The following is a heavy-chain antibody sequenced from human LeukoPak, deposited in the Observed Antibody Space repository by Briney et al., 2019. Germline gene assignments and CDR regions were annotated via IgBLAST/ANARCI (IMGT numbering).Heavy chain of an antibody. J-gene: IGHJ4*02. CDR1: GFTVSSNY. V-gene: IGHV3-53*05. CDR2: IYSGGST. CDR3: ASITGTTLDSYYFDY. D-gene: IGHD1-7*01. Sequence: GGSLRLSCAASGFTVSSNYMSWVRQAPGKGLEWVSAIYSGGSTYYADSVKGRFTISRDNSKNTLYLQMNSLRAEDTAVYYCASITGTTLDSYYFDYWGQGTLVTVSS.